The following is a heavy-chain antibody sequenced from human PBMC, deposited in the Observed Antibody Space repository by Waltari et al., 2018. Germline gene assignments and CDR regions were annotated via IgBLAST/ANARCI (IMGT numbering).Heavy chain of an antibody. CDR3: TKRINSNSFYYYMDV. CDR1: GFTFGDYA. CDR2: IRSKAYGGTT. V-gene: IGHV3-49*03. Sequence: EVQLVESGGGLVQPGRSLRLSCTASGFTFGDYAMSWFRQAPGKGLEWVGFIRSKAYGGTTEYAASVKGRFTISRDDSKSIAYLQMNSLKTEDTAVYYCTKRINSNSFYYYMDVWGKGTTVTISS. D-gene: IGHD2-15*01. J-gene: IGHJ6*03.